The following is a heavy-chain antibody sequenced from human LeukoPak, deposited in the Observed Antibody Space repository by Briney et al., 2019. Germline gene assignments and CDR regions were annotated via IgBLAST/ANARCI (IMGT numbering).Heavy chain of an antibody. CDR3: ARVTTGTTGGSYMDV. CDR2: IYYSGST. D-gene: IGHD1-7*01. V-gene: IGHV4-39*07. J-gene: IGHJ6*03. CDR1: GGSISSSSYY. Sequence: NPSETLSLTCTVSGGSISSSSYYWGWIRQPPGKGLEWIGSIYYSGSTYYNPSLKSRVTISVDTSKNQFSLKLSSVTAADTAVYYCARVTTGTTGGSYMDVWGKGTTVTVSS.